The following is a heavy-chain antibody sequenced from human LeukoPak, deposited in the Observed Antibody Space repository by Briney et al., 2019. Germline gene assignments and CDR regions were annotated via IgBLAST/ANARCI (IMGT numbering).Heavy chain of an antibody. CDR2: VNPNSGGT. V-gene: IGHV1-2*02. CDR3: ARGVLAGYDSSGYPFYNWFDP. J-gene: IGHJ5*02. Sequence: GDSVKVSCKASGYTFTDYCMHWVRQAPGQGLEWMGWVNPNSGGTNYAQKFQGRVTMTRDTSISTAYMELSRLRSDDTAVYYCARGVLAGYDSSGYPFYNWFDPWGQGTLVTVSS. CDR1: GYTFTDYC. D-gene: IGHD3-22*01.